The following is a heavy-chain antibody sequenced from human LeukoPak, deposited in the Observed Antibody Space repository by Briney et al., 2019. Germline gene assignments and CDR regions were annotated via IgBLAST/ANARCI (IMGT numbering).Heavy chain of an antibody. J-gene: IGHJ1*01. CDR1: GGSFSGYY. D-gene: IGHD3-10*01. CDR2: INHSGST. V-gene: IGHV4-34*01. CDR3: ARGPSGGFGEFQH. Sequence: LETLSLTCAVYGGSFSGYYWSWIRQPPGKGLEWIGEINHSGSTNYNPSLKSRVTISVDTSKNQFSLKLSSVTAADTAVYYCARGPSGGFGEFQHWGQGTLVTVSS.